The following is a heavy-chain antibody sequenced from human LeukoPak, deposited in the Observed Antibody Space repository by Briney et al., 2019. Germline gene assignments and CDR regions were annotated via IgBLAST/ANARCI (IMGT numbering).Heavy chain of an antibody. V-gene: IGHV3-23*01. Sequence: GASLRLSCAASGLTFSDYAMNWVRQAPGKGLEWVSGLCGTGLATYYADSVKGRFTISRDNSNNTLYLQMNNLRAEDTAIYYCAKDLRICPLQHVSSSHPFDYWGQGTLVTVSS. CDR1: GLTFSDYA. CDR2: LCGTGLAT. CDR3: AKDLRICPLQHVSSSHPFDY. J-gene: IGHJ4*02. D-gene: IGHD6-6*01.